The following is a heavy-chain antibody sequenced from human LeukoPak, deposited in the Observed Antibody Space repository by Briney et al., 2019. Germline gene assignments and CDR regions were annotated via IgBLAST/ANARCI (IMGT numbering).Heavy chain of an antibody. CDR2: IYYSGST. D-gene: IGHD1-7*01. V-gene: IGHV4-39*07. CDR3: ARPITGTTRGGFDP. Sequence: SETLSLTCTVSGGSISSSSYYWGWIRQPPGKGLEWIGSIYYSGSTYYNPSLKSRVTISVDTSKNQFSLKLSSVTAAGTAVYYCARPITGTTRGGFDPWGQGTLVTVSS. CDR1: GGSISSSSYY. J-gene: IGHJ5*02.